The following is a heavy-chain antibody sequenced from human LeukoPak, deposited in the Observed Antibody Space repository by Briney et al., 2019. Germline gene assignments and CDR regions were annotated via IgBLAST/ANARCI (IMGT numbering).Heavy chain of an antibody. V-gene: IGHV3-66*01. CDR1: GFTFSSNY. Sequence: PGGSLRLSCAASGFTFSSNYMSWVRQAPGKGLEWVSVIYSGGSTYYSDSVKGRFTISRDNSKNPLYLQMNSLRAEDTAVYYCARVEQQLVVYWGQGTLVTVSS. J-gene: IGHJ4*02. CDR3: ARVEQQLVVY. D-gene: IGHD6-13*01. CDR2: IYSGGST.